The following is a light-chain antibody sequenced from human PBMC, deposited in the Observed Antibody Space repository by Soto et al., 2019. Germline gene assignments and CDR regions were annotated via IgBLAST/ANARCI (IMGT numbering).Light chain of an antibody. V-gene: IGKV1-39*01. CDR1: QSISSY. J-gene: IGKJ1*01. Sequence: DIHMTHSPSSLSASVGYIFTITCRASQSISSYLNWYQQKPGKAPKLLIYAASSLQSGVPSRFSGSGSGTDFTLTISSLQPEDFATYYCQQSYSTPWTFGQGTKVDI. CDR3: QQSYSTPWT. CDR2: AAS.